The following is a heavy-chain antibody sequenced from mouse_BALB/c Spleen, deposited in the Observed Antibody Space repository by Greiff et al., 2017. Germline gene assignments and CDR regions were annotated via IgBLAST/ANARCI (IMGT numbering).Heavy chain of an antibody. D-gene: IGHD1-1*01. CDR2: ISSGGSYT. CDR1: GFTFSSYG. V-gene: IGHV5-6*01. J-gene: IGHJ1*01. CDR3: ARGRDYGSSYWYFDV. Sequence: EVQLQESGGDLVKPGGSLKLSCAASGFTFSSYGMSWVRQTPDKRLEWVATISSGGSYTYYPDSVKGRFTISRDNAKNTLYLQMSSLKSEDTAMYYCARGRDYGSSYWYFDVWGAGTTVTVSS.